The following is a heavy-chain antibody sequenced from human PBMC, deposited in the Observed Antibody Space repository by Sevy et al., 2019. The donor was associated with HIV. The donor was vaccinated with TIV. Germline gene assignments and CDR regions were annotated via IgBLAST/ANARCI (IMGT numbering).Heavy chain of an antibody. CDR1: GFTFSSYG. CDR3: AKGQRWFGGLPGLAFDI. V-gene: IGHV3-30*18. CDR2: ISYDGSNK. Sequence: GGSLRLSCAASGFTFSSYGMHWVRQAPGKGLEWVAVISYDGSNKYYGDSVKGRFTISRDNSKNTLYLQMNSLRAEETAVYYCAKGQRWFGGLPGLAFDIWGQGTMVTVSS. J-gene: IGHJ3*02. D-gene: IGHD3-10*01.